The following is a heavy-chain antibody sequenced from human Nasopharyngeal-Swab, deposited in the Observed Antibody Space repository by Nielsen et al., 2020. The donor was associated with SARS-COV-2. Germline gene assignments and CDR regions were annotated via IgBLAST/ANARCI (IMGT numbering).Heavy chain of an antibody. D-gene: IGHD3-10*01. CDR2: IKKDGSEK. CDR3: ARAQEYYYGRINYYMDV. J-gene: IGHJ6*03. Sequence: ESLKITCAASGFNFSSPWMSWVRQAPGKGLEWLANIKKDGSEKYYVDSVKGRFTISRDNAKNSLYLQMNSLRAEDTAVYYCARAQEYYYGRINYYMDVWGKGTTVTVSS. V-gene: IGHV3-7*01. CDR1: GFNFSSPW.